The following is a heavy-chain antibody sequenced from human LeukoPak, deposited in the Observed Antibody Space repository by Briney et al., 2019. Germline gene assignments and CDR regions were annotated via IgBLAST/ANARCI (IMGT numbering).Heavy chain of an antibody. D-gene: IGHD6-19*01. V-gene: IGHV5-51*01. Sequence: GESLKISCKTSGYTFTNYWIGWVRQMPGKGLEWMGIIYPGDSDIRYSPSFQGQVTISADKSISTAYLQWSSLKASDTAMYYCARHSSGWYGGLDYWGQGTLVTVSS. CDR3: ARHSSGWYGGLDY. CDR1: GYTFTNYW. CDR2: IYPGDSDI. J-gene: IGHJ4*02.